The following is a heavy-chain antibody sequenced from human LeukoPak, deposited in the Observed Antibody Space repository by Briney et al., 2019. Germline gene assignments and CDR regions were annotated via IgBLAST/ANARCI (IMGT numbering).Heavy chain of an antibody. CDR3: ASESSAALHDYYGSGSYYNLGY. V-gene: IGHV1-2*02. Sequence: ASVKVSCKASGYTFTGYYMHWVRQAPGQGLEWMGWINPNSGGTNYAQKFQGRVTMTRDTSISTAYMELSRLRSDDTAVYYCASESSAALHDYYGSGSYYNLGYWGQGTLVTVSS. CDR1: GYTFTGYY. D-gene: IGHD3-10*01. CDR2: INPNSGGT. J-gene: IGHJ4*02.